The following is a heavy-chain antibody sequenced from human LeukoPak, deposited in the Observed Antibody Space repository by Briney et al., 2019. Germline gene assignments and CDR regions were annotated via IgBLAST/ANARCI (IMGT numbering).Heavy chain of an antibody. CDR1: GYAFTSNY. J-gene: IGHJ4*02. CDR3: ARVYSYGYYYFDY. V-gene: IGHV1-46*01. Sequence: ASVKVSCKAFGYAFTSNYMHWVRQAPGQGPEWMGVISPSGGSTTYAQKFQGRVTLTRDMSTSTDYLELSSLRSEDTAVYYCARVYSYGYYYFDYWGQGTLVTVSS. D-gene: IGHD5-18*01. CDR2: ISPSGGST.